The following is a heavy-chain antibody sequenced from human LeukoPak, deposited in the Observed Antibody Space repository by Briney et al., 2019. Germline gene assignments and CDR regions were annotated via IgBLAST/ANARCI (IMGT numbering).Heavy chain of an antibody. Sequence: SETLSLTCTVSGGSISSYYWSWIRQPPGKGLEWIGYIYTSGSTNYNPSLKSRVPISVDTSKNQFSLKLSSVTAADTAVYYCARHDSREIDYWGQGTLVTVSS. CDR1: GGSISSYY. D-gene: IGHD3-16*01. J-gene: IGHJ4*02. CDR3: ARHDSREIDY. CDR2: IYTSGST. V-gene: IGHV4-4*09.